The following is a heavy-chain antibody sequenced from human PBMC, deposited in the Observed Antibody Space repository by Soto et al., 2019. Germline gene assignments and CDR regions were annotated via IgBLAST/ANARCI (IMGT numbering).Heavy chain of an antibody. V-gene: IGHV4-59*08. Sequence: QVQLQESGPGLVKPSETLSLTCTVSGGSISSYXWSWIRQPPGKGLEWIGYIYYSGSTNYNPSLKSRVTISVDTSKNQFSLKLSSVTAADTAVYYCARHQITFGGVIVGFDYWGQGTLVTVSS. D-gene: IGHD3-16*02. J-gene: IGHJ4*02. CDR1: GGSISSYX. CDR3: ARHQITFGGVIVGFDY. CDR2: IYYSGST.